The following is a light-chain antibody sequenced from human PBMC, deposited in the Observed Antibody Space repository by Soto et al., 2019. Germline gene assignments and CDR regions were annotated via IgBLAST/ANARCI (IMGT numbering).Light chain of an antibody. CDR2: GAS. CDR3: QQYGNSPLT. V-gene: IGKV3-20*01. J-gene: IGKJ1*01. CDR1: QSVSSGY. Sequence: EIVLTQSPGTLSLSPGERATLSCRASQSVSSGYLAWYQQKPGQAPRLLIYGASSRATGIPDRFSGSGSGTDFSLTISILEPEDFAVYYCQQYGNSPLTFGQGTKVDIK.